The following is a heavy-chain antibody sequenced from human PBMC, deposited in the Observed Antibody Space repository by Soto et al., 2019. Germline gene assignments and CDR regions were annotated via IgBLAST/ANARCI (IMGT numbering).Heavy chain of an antibody. CDR1: GFTFSSYA. CDR2: MSYDGSNK. D-gene: IGHD3-16*01. J-gene: IGHJ4*02. V-gene: IGHV3-30-3*01. CDR3: ARDGGAY. Sequence: QVQLVESGGGVVQPGRSLRLSCAASGFTFSSYAMHWVRRAPGKGLEWMAVMSYDGSNKYYADSVKGRFTISRDNSKNTLYLQMKSLSPEDTALYYCARDGGAYWGQGTLVIVSS.